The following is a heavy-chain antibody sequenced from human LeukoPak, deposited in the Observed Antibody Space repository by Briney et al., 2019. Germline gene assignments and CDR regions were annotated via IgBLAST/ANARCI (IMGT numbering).Heavy chain of an antibody. CDR1: GFTFTSSA. CDR2: IVVGSGNT. D-gene: IGHD2-2*01. Sequence: ASVKVSCKASGFTFTSSAVQWVRQARGQRLEWIGWIVVGSGNTNYAQKFQERVTITRDMSTSTAYMELSSLRSEDTAVYYCAAREYCSSTSCYGAFDIWGQGTMVTVSS. J-gene: IGHJ3*02. CDR3: AAREYCSSTSCYGAFDI. V-gene: IGHV1-58*01.